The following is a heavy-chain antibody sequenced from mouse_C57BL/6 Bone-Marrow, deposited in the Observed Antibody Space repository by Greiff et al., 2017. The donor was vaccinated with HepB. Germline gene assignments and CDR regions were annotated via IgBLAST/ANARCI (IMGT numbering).Heavy chain of an antibody. Sequence: ESGAELAKPGASVKLSCKASGYTFTSYWMHWVKQRPGQGLEWIGYINPSSGYTKYNQKFKDKATLTADKSSSTAYMQLSSLTYEDSAVYYCAVGTVVAYWYFDVWGTGTTVTVSS. D-gene: IGHD1-1*01. J-gene: IGHJ1*03. CDR1: GYTFTSYW. CDR2: INPSSGYT. V-gene: IGHV1-7*01. CDR3: AVGTVVAYWYFDV.